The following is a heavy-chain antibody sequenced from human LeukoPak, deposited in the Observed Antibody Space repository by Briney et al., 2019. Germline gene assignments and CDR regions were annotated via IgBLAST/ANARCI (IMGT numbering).Heavy chain of an antibody. D-gene: IGHD1-1*01. CDR3: ARGHTTVSGVY. CDR1: GFTFSSYW. J-gene: IGHJ4*02. Sequence: GGSLRHSCAASGFTFSSYWFSWVRQAPGKGLGWVANIKHDGSDKYYVDSVKGRFTISRDDAKSSLYLQMNSLRAEDTAVYYCARGHTTVSGVYWGQGTLVTVSS. V-gene: IGHV3-7*01. CDR2: IKHDGSDK.